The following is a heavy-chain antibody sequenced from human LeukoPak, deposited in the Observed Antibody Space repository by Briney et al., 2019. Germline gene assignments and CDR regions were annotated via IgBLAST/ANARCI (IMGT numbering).Heavy chain of an antibody. CDR3: ARLPAAAGRSPSDY. CDR1: GFTFSSYA. V-gene: IGHV3-23*01. D-gene: IGHD6-13*01. Sequence: RPGGSLRLSCAASGFTFSSYAMSWVRQAPGKGLEWVSAMSSSGGSTYYADSVKGRFTISRDNSKNTLYLQMSSLRAEDTAVYYCARLPAAAGRSPSDYWGQGTLVTVSS. CDR2: MSSSGGST. J-gene: IGHJ4*02.